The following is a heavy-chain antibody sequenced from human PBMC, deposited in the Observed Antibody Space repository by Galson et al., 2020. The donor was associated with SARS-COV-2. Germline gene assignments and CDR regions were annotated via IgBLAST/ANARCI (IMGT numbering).Heavy chain of an antibody. D-gene: IGHD2-15*01. CDR3: ARDYCSGGSCYLDWYFDL. Sequence: GESLKISCAASGFTFSSYGMHWVRQAPGKGLEWVAVIWYDGSNKYYADSVKGRFTISRDNSKNTLYLQMNSLRAEDTAVYYCARDYCSGGSCYLDWYFDLWGRGTLVTVSS. J-gene: IGHJ2*01. CDR1: GFTFSSYG. CDR2: IWYDGSNK. V-gene: IGHV3-33*01.